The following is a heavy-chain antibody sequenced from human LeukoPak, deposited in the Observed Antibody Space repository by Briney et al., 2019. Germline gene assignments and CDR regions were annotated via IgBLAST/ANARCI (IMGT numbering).Heavy chain of an antibody. J-gene: IGHJ2*01. Sequence: ASVKVSCKASGGTFSSYAISWVRQAPGQGLEWMGRIIPILGIANYAQKFQGRVTITADKSTSTAYMELSSLRPEDTAVYYCARYTVTTNWYFDLWGRGTLVTVSS. CDR1: GGTFSSYA. CDR3: ARYTVTTNWYFDL. D-gene: IGHD4-17*01. V-gene: IGHV1-69*04. CDR2: IIPILGIA.